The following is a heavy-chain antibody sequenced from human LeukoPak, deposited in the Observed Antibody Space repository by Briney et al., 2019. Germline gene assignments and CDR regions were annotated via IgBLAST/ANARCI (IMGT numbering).Heavy chain of an antibody. CDR2: ISSSSSNI. CDR3: ARDRPGKSGYFDY. D-gene: IGHD3-22*01. CDR1: GFTFSSYS. J-gene: IGHJ4*02. Sequence: KPGGSLRLSCAASGFTFSSYSMNWVRQAPGKGLEWVSSISSSSSNIYYADSMKGRFTISRDNANNSLYLQMNSLRAEDTAVYYCARDRPGKSGYFDYWGQGTLVTVSS. V-gene: IGHV3-21*01.